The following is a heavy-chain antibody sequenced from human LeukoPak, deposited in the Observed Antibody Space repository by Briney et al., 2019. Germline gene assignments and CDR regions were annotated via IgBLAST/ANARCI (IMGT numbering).Heavy chain of an antibody. J-gene: IGHJ6*02. D-gene: IGHD6-19*01. CDR2: IYYSGSI. Sequence: PSETLSLTCTVSGGSISSYYWSWIRQPPGKGLEWIGYIYYSGSINYNPSLKSRVTISVDTSKNQFSLKLSSVTAADTAVYYCATLKGAVAGSYYYYGMDVWGQGTTVTVSS. V-gene: IGHV4-59*12. CDR3: ATLKGAVAGSYYYYGMDV. CDR1: GGSISSYY.